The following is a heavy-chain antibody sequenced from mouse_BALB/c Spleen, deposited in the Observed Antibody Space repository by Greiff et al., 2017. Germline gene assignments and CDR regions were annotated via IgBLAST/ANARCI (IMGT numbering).Heavy chain of an antibody. CDR2: IYPGSGRT. V-gene: IGHV1S22*01. Sequence: LQQPGSELVRPGASVKLSCTASGYTFTSYWMHWVKQRHGQGLEWIGNIYPGSGRTNYDEKFKNKGTLTVDTSSSTAYMHLSSLTSEDSAVYYCTREGNYWGQGTTLTVSS. J-gene: IGHJ2*01. D-gene: IGHD2-14*01. CDR3: TREGNY. CDR1: GYTFTSYW.